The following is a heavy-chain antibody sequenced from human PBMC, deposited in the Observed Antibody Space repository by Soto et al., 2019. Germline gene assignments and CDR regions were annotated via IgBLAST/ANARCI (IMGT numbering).Heavy chain of an antibody. CDR1: GFTFSSYW. J-gene: IGHJ6*02. CDR3: TRDFQGPLDYGMDV. CDR2: VKYGGSQT. D-gene: IGHD1-1*01. V-gene: IGHV3-7*01. Sequence: GSLRLSCADSGFTFSSYWMSWVRQAPGQGLEWVANVKYGGSQTYYVGSVKGRFTISRDNAKNSLYLQMNSLRAEDTAVYYCTRDFQGPLDYGMDVWGQGTTVTVSS.